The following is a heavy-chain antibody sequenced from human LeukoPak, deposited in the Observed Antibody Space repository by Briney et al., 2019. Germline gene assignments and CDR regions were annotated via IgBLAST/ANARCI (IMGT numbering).Heavy chain of an antibody. V-gene: IGHV3-72*01. D-gene: IGHD3-10*01. CDR1: GFTFSNHY. J-gene: IGHJ4*02. Sequence: GGSLRLSCAVSGFTFSNHYMDWVRKAPGKGLEWIGRSRNEGHSYSTDFAASVRGRAALSRDHSRDSLYLAINSLRTDDTAVYYCVALLRGIGYWGQGTLVTVSS. CDR2: SRNEGHSYST. CDR3: VALLRGIGY.